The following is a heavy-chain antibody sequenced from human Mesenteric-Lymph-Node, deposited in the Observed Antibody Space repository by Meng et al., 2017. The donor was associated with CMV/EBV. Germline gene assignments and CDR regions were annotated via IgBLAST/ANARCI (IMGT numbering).Heavy chain of an antibody. Sequence: GESLKISCAASGFTFSSYEMNWVRQAPGKGLEWVSYISRSGSTIYYADSVKGRFTISRDNAKNSLYLQMNSLRAEDTAVYYCARLTVTTYYYYGMDVWGQGTTVTVSS. CDR2: ISRSGSTI. CDR1: GFTFSSYE. V-gene: IGHV3-48*03. J-gene: IGHJ6*02. D-gene: IGHD4-11*01. CDR3: ARLTVTTYYYYGMDV.